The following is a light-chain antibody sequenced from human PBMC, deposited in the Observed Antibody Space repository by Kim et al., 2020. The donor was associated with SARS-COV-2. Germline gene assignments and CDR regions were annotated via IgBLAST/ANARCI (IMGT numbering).Light chain of an antibody. CDR1: QSVSSN. J-gene: IGKJ2*01. CDR2: GAS. V-gene: IGKV3-15*01. Sequence: VSPGARATLSCRASQSVSSNLAWYQQKPGQAPRLLIYGASTRATGIPARFSGSGSGTEFTLTISSLQSEDFAVYYCQQYNNWPPYIFGQGTKLEI. CDR3: QQYNNWPPYI.